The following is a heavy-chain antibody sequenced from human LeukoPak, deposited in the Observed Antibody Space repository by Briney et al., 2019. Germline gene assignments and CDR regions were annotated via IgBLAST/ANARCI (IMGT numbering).Heavy chain of an antibody. CDR3: ARDGLAAITFDY. CDR2: INSDGSST. J-gene: IGHJ4*02. CDR1: GFTFSSYE. Sequence: GGSLRLSCAASGFTFSSYEMNWVRQAPGKGLVWVSHINSDGSSTTYADSVKGRFTISRDNAKNTLYLQMNSLRAEDTAVYYCARDGLAAITFDYWGQGILVTVSS. D-gene: IGHD5-24*01. V-gene: IGHV3-74*01.